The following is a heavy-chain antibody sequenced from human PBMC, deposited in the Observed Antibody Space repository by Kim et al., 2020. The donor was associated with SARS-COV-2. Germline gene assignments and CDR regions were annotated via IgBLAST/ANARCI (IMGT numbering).Heavy chain of an antibody. CDR2: TFYSGST. D-gene: IGHD3-10*01. Sequence: ETLYLTCTVSGGSVSSGSYYWSWIRQPPGQGLEWIGYTFYSGSTNYNPSLKSRVTISVDTSKNQFSLKVSSVTAADTAEYYCARDGVRGVIHYYGMDFWGQGTAVTDSS. J-gene: IGHJ6*02. CDR3: ARDGVRGVIHYYGMDF. V-gene: IGHV4-61*01. CDR1: GGSVSSGSYY.